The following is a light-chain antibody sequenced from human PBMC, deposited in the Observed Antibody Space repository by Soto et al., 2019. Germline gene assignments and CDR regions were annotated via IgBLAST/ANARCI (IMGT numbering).Light chain of an antibody. V-gene: IGKV1-33*01. CDR1: QDISNY. CDR3: QQYDNLPPLT. CDR2: DAS. Sequence: DIQMTQSPSSLSASVGDRVTITCQASQDISNYLNWYQQKPGKAPKLLIYDASNLETGVPSRFSGRRSGTYFTFTISRLQHEDIATYYCQQYDNLPPLTFGGGTPVAIK. J-gene: IGKJ4*01.